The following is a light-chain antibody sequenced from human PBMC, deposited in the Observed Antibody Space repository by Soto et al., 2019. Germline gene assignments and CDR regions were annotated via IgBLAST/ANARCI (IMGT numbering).Light chain of an antibody. V-gene: IGKV1-5*03. Sequence: DIQMTQSPSTLSASVGDRVTITCRASQSITDWLAWYQQKPGKAPKFLIYKASNLEGGVPSRFSGSGSRSEFTLTSSSVQPDDFATYYCQYWDDYSWTFGQGTKVEIK. J-gene: IGKJ1*01. CDR2: KAS. CDR1: QSITDW. CDR3: QYWDDYSWT.